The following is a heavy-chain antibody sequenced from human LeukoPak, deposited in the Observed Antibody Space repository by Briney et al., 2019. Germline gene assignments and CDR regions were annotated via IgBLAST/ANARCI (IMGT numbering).Heavy chain of an antibody. CDR2: TSGSGGST. J-gene: IGHJ4*02. CDR1: GFTFSNYA. V-gene: IGHV3-23*01. D-gene: IGHD3-10*02. Sequence: QPGGSLRLSCAASGFTFSNYAMSWVRQAPGKGLEWVPTTSGSGGSTYYADSVKGRFTISRDNSNNTLYLQLDSLKAEDTAVYYCAKPLGVTMLGFDYWGQGTLVTVSS. CDR3: AKPLGVTMLGFDY.